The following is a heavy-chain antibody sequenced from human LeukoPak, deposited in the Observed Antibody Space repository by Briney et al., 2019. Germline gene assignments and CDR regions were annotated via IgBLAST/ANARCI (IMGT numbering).Heavy chain of an antibody. CDR3: ARAMTKRGSYYTYYYYYMDV. J-gene: IGHJ6*03. CDR1: GYTFTRFG. D-gene: IGHD1-26*01. V-gene: IGHV1-18*01. Sequence: ASVKVSCKASGYTFTRFGISWVRQAPGQGLEWMGWISGNKGNTKYARKLQGRVSMTTDTSTSTAYMELRSLRSDDTAVYYCARAMTKRGSYYTYYYYYMDVWGKGTTVTVSS. CDR2: ISGNKGNT.